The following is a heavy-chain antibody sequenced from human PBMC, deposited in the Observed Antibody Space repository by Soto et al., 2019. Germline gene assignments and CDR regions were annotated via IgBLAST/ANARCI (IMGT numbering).Heavy chain of an antibody. CDR1: DSTIRRYA. V-gene: IGHV3-23*01. CDR3: ARWGTTGGLDV. Sequence: EVQLLQSGGGVVQPGGSLRLSCAASDSTIRRYAMSWVRQAPGKGLEWVSGITGNSARIYYADSVRGRFTISRDNSKNTLYLQMDTLRAEDTAIYYCARWGTTGGLDVWGQGTLVSVS. J-gene: IGHJ1*01. D-gene: IGHD3-16*01. CDR2: ITGNSARI.